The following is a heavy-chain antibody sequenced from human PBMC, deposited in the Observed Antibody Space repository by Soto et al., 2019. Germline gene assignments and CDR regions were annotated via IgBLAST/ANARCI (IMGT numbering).Heavy chain of an antibody. CDR2: INHSGST. CDR1: GGSFSGYY. J-gene: IGHJ4*02. CDR3: ARARGYSGYDYDY. D-gene: IGHD5-12*01. V-gene: IGHV4-34*01. Sequence: QVQLQQCGAGLLKPSETLSLTCAVYGGSFSGYYWSWIRQPPGKGLEWSGEINHSGSTNYNPSLKSRVTGSVDTSKNQFCLKLSSVTAADTSVYYCARARGYSGYDYDYWGQGTLVAVSS.